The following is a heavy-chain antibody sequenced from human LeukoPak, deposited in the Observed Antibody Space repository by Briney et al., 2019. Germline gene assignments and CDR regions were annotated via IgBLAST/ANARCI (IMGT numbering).Heavy chain of an antibody. J-gene: IGHJ4*02. V-gene: IGHV4-39*01. Sequence: SETLSLTCTVSGGSISSSSYYWGWIRQPPGKGLGWIGSIYYSGSTYYNPSLKSRVTISVDTSKNQFSLKLSSVTAADTAVYYCARRDLLPFDYWGQGTLVTVSS. CDR1: GGSISSSSYY. D-gene: IGHD2-15*01. CDR3: ARRDLLPFDY. CDR2: IYYSGST.